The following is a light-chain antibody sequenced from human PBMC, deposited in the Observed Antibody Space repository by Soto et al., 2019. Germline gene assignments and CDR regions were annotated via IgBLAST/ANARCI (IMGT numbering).Light chain of an antibody. Sequence: SVLTQPPSGSAAPGQKVTISCSGSDSNIGNNFVSWYQQLPRTAPKLLIYDNNKRPSGIPDRFSGSKSGTSATLGITGLQAGDEADYYCGTWDSSLSAYNYVFGAGTKVTVL. J-gene: IGLJ1*01. CDR2: DNN. V-gene: IGLV1-51*01. CDR3: GTWDSSLSAYNYV. CDR1: DSNIGNNF.